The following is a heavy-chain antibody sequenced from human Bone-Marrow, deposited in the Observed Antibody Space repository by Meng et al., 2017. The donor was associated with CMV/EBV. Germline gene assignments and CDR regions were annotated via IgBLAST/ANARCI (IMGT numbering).Heavy chain of an antibody. CDR1: GGTFSSYA. J-gene: IGHJ6*02. D-gene: IGHD1-26*01. CDR2: IIPIFGTA. V-gene: IGHV1-69*05. Sequence: SVKVSCKASGGTFSSYAISWVRQAPGQGLEWMGGIIPIFGTANYAQKFQGRVTITTDESTSTAYMELSSLRSEDTAVYYCARDKGGADYYYYGMDVWGQGTTVTVYS. CDR3: ARDKGGADYYYYGMDV.